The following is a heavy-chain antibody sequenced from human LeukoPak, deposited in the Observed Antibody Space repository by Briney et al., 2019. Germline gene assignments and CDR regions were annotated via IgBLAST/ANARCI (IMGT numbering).Heavy chain of an antibody. CDR2: IPSTSSYT. CDR3: ARAANTAAGTPTLAIDY. V-gene: IGHV3-11*05. D-gene: IGHD6-13*01. CDR1: GFTFSDYY. Sequence: GGSLRLFCVASGFTFSDYYMSWIRQAPGKGLEWVSYIPSTSSYTSYADSVKGRFTISRDNAKNSLYLQMNSLRAEDTAVYYCARAANTAAGTPTLAIDYWGQGTLVTVSS. J-gene: IGHJ4*02.